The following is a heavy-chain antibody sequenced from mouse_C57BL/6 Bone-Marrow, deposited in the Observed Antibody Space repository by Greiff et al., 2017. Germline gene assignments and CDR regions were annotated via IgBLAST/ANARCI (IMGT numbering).Heavy chain of an antibody. CDR1: GYTFTDYN. D-gene: IGHD2-5*01. CDR3: LKSNYPFFDY. Sequence: VQLKQSGPELVKPGASVKITCKASGYTFTDYNMDWVKQSHGKSLEWIGDINPNNGGSIYNQKFKGKATLTVDKSSSTAYMELSSLTSEYTAVYECLKSNYPFFDYWGQGNTLTVSS. CDR2: INPNNGGS. V-gene: IGHV1-18*01. J-gene: IGHJ2*01.